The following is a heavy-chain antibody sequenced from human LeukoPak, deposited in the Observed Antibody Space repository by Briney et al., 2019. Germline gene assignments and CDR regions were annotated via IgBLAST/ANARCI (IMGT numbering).Heavy chain of an antibody. Sequence: ASVKVSCKASGYTFTSYGISWVRQAPGQGLEWMGWISAYNGNTNYAQKLQGRVTMTTGTSTSTAYMELRSLRSDDTAVYYCARARYLGYCSSTSCQGNWFDPWGQGTLVTVSS. CDR2: ISAYNGNT. J-gene: IGHJ5*02. V-gene: IGHV1-18*01. D-gene: IGHD2-2*01. CDR3: ARARYLGYCSSTSCQGNWFDP. CDR1: GYTFTSYG.